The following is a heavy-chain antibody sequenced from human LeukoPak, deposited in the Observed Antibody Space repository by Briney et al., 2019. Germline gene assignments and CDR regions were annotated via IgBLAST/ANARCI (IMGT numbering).Heavy chain of an antibody. CDR3: ARDRGWNYPYYYYYYMDV. V-gene: IGHV6-1*01. CDR2: TYYRSKWYN. Sequence: SQTLSLTCAISGDSVSSNSAAWNWIRQSPSRGLEWLGRTYYRSKWYNDYAVSVKSRITINPDTSKNQFSLQLNSVTPEDTAVYYCARDRGWNYPYYYYYYMDVWGKGTTVTVSS. J-gene: IGHJ6*03. CDR1: GDSVSSNSAA. D-gene: IGHD1-7*01.